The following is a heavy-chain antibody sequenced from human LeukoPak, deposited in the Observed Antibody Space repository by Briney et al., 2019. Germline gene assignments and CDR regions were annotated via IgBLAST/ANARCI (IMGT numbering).Heavy chain of an antibody. V-gene: IGHV4-39*07. CDR1: GGSISSSSYY. D-gene: IGHD1-26*01. Sequence: SETLSLTCTVSGGSISSSSYYWGWIRQPPGKGLEWIGSIYYSGSTYYDPSLKSRVTISVDTSKNQFSLKLSSVTAADTAVYYCARDRAWWEPQGYFDYWGQGTLVTVSS. J-gene: IGHJ4*02. CDR3: ARDRAWWEPQGYFDY. CDR2: IYYSGST.